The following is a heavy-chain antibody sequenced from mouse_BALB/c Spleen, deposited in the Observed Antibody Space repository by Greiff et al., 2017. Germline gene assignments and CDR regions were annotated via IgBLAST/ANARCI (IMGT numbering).Heavy chain of an antibody. CDR2: INPSNGRT. J-gene: IGHJ4*01. D-gene: IGHD3-3*01. Sequence: VQLQQPGAELVKPGASVKLSCKASGYTFTSYWMHWVKQRPGQGLEWIGEINPSNGRTNYNEKFKSKATLTVDKSSSTAYMQLSSLTSEDSAVYYCARSGNRAYYAMDYWGQGTSVTVSS. V-gene: IGHV1S81*02. CDR1: GYTFTSYW. CDR3: ARSGNRAYYAMDY.